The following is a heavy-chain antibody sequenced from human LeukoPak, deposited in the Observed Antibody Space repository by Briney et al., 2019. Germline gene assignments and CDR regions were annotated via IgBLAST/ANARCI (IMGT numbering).Heavy chain of an antibody. V-gene: IGHV1-69*01. D-gene: IGHD3-22*01. CDR3: ARDLLRALSGYIPAYAFDI. J-gene: IGHJ3*02. CDR2: IIPIFGTA. Sequence: GSSVKVSCKASGGTFSSNAISWVRQAPGQGLEWMGGIIPIFGTANYAQKFQGRVTITADESTSTAYMELSSLRSEDTAVYYCARDLLRALSGYIPAYAFDIWGQGTMVIVSS. CDR1: GGTFSSNA.